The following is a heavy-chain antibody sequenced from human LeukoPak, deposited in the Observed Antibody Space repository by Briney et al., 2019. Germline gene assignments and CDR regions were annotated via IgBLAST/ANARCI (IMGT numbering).Heavy chain of an antibody. Sequence: TGGSLRLSCAASGFTFSSYSMHWVRQAPGKGLEWVSCISTSSSYIYYADSVKGRFTISRDNAKNSLYLQMNSLRAEDTAVYYCARVKSRITMVRGVLGNAFDIWGQGTMVTVSS. CDR1: GFTFSSYS. V-gene: IGHV3-21*01. D-gene: IGHD3-10*01. J-gene: IGHJ3*02. CDR3: ARVKSRITMVRGVLGNAFDI. CDR2: ISTSSSYI.